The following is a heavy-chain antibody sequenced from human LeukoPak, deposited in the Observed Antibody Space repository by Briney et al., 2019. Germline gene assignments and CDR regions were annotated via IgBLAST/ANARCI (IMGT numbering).Heavy chain of an antibody. J-gene: IGHJ4*02. CDR3: ARVMITFGGVIEYYFDY. D-gene: IGHD3-16*02. Sequence: GASVNVSCKASRYTFTRYGISWVRQAPGQGLEWMGWISAYNGNTHYAQKLQGRVTMTTDTSKSTASMELRSLRSDDTAVYYCARVMITFGGVIEYYFDYSGQGSLVTVSS. CDR1: RYTFTRYG. V-gene: IGHV1-18*01. CDR2: ISAYNGNT.